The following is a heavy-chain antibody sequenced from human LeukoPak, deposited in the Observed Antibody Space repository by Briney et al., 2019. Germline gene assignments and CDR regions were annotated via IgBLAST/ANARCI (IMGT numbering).Heavy chain of an antibody. CDR3: ARGGIPTGPYYYFYYMDV. J-gene: IGHJ6*03. D-gene: IGHD3-10*01. V-gene: IGHV3-23*01. CDR1: QFTFSSSG. CDR2: ITGSGATT. Sequence: PGGSLRLSCAASQFTFSSSGMAWVRQSPEKGLEWVSAITGSGATTYYADSVKGRFTISRDNSRNTLYLQMNSLRGEDAAVYSCARGGIPTGPYYYFYYMDVWGKGTAVTVSS.